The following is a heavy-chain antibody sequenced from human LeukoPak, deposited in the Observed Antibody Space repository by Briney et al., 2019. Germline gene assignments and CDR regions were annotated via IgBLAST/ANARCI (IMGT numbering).Heavy chain of an antibody. CDR2: IYYSGST. Sequence: TSETLSLTCTVSGGSISSGGYYWSWIRQHPGKGLEWIGYIYYSGSTYYNPSLKSRVTISVDASKNQFSLKLSSVTAADTAVYYCAREGSDFWSGYLRPYYYYYGMDVWGQGTTVTVSS. D-gene: IGHD3-3*01. CDR1: GGSISSGGYY. CDR3: AREGSDFWSGYLRPYYYYYGMDV. J-gene: IGHJ6*02. V-gene: IGHV4-31*03.